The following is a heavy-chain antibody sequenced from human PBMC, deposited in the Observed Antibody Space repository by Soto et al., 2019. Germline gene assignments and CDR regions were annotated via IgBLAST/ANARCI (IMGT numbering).Heavy chain of an antibody. CDR1: GGSISSYY. CDR2: IYYSGST. D-gene: IGHD3-3*01. CDR3: ASGPYDFWSGYYKPSFDY. V-gene: IGHV4-59*01. J-gene: IGHJ4*02. Sequence: SETLSLTCTVSGGSISSYYWSWIRQPPGKGLEWIGYIYYSGSTNYNPSLKSRVTISVDTSKNQFSLKLSSVTAADTAVYYCASGPYDFWSGYYKPSFDYWGQGTLVTVSS.